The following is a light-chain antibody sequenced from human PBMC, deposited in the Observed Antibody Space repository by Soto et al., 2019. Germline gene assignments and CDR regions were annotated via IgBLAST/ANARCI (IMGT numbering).Light chain of an antibody. CDR2: KAS. Sequence: DIQMTQSPSTLSASVGDRVTITCRASQSISTWLAWYQQKPGKAPRLLFYKASSLQSGVPSRFSGSGSGTEFTLTIRSLQADDFANYYCQQYHSNSRTFGQGTKLEIK. CDR3: QQYHSNSRT. J-gene: IGKJ1*01. V-gene: IGKV1-5*03. CDR1: QSISTW.